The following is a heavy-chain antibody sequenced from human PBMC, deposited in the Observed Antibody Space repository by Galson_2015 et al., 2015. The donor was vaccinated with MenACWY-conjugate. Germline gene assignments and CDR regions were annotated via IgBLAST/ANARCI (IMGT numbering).Heavy chain of an antibody. CDR3: ARDGIAAAGRNYGMDV. CDR1: GGTFSSYA. V-gene: IGHV1-2*04. D-gene: IGHD6-13*01. J-gene: IGHJ6*02. CDR2: INPNSGGT. Sequence: SVKVSCKASGGTFSSYAISWVRQAPGQGLEWMGWINPNSGGTNYAQKFQGWVTMTRDTSISTAYMELSRLRSDDTAVYYCARDGIAAAGRNYGMDVWGQGTTVTVSS.